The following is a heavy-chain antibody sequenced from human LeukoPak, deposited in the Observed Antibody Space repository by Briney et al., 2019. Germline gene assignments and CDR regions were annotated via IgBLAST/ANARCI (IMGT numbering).Heavy chain of an antibody. CDR1: GFTFSSYG. CDR3: ARGRGIAVAGTDY. V-gene: IGHV3-33*01. Sequence: GGSLRLSCAASGFTFSSYGMHWVRQAPGKGLEWVAVIWYDGSNQDYADSVKGRFTIFRDNTKNTPYLQMNSLRAEDTAVYYCARGRGIAVAGTDYWGQGTLVTVSS. D-gene: IGHD6-19*01. CDR2: IWYDGSNQ. J-gene: IGHJ4*02.